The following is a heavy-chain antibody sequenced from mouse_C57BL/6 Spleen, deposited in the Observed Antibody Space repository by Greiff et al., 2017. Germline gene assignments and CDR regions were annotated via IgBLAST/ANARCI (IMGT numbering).Heavy chain of an antibody. Sequence: EVNVVESGGGLVKPGGSLKLSCAASGFTFSDYGMHWVRQAPEKGLEWVAYISSGSSTIYYADTVKGRFTISRDNAKNTLFLQMTSLRSEYTAMYYCARDLRHYYAMDYWGQGTSVTVSS. V-gene: IGHV5-17*01. CDR2: ISSGSSTI. J-gene: IGHJ4*01. D-gene: IGHD2-12*01. CDR1: GFTFSDYG. CDR3: ARDLRHYYAMDY.